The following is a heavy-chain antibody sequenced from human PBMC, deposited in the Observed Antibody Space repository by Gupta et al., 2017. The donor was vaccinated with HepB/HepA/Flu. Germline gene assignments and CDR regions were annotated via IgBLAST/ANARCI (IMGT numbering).Heavy chain of an antibody. V-gene: IGHV3-33*01. CDR3: ARGGFYDFWSGLDY. CDR1: GFNLSSYG. D-gene: IGHD3-3*01. CDR2: IWFDGSKK. Sequence: QVQLVESGGGVVQPGRSLRLSCAASGFNLSSYGMHWVRQAPGKGLEWVELIWFDGSKKYSADSEKGRFAISRDNSNNTLYLQMNSLKADDSAVYYCARGGFYDFWSGLDYWGQGILVTVSS. J-gene: IGHJ4*02.